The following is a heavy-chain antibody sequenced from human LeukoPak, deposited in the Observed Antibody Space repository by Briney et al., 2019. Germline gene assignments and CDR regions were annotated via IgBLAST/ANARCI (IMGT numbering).Heavy chain of an antibody. Sequence: PGGSLRLSCAASGFTFSDYYMSWIRQAPGKGLEWVSAISGSGGSTYYADSVKGRFTISRDNSKNTLYLQMNSLRAEDTAVYYCAKGYYDSSGYFYYYYGMDVWGQGTTVTVSS. CDR3: AKGYYDSSGYFYYYYGMDV. CDR1: GFTFSDYY. D-gene: IGHD3-22*01. J-gene: IGHJ6*02. V-gene: IGHV3-23*01. CDR2: ISGSGGST.